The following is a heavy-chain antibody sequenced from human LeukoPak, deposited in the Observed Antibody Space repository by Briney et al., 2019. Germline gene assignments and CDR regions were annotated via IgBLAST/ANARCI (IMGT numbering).Heavy chain of an antibody. Sequence: GGSLRLSCAGSGFTFSDYYMSWIRQAPGKGLEWLSYISSSASTMYYADSVRGRFIISRDNAKNSLYLEMNSLRAEDTAVYYCTKGLWAGVSAARDWGQGTLVTVSS. CDR3: TKGLWAGVSAARD. D-gene: IGHD3-10*01. CDR1: GFTFSDYY. CDR2: ISSSASTM. V-gene: IGHV3-11*04. J-gene: IGHJ4*02.